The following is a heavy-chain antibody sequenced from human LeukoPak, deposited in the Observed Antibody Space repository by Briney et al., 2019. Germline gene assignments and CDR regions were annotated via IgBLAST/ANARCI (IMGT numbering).Heavy chain of an antibody. CDR2: ISFDGSNK. CDR1: GFTFSRCG. V-gene: IGHV3-30*18. D-gene: IGHD6-13*01. J-gene: IGHJ4*02. Sequence: GKSLRLSCAASGFTFSRCGMHWVRQAPGKGLEWVTTISFDGSNKYYADSVKGRFTISRDNSKNTLYLQMNSLRLEDTAVYYCAKDSSSSWFGGDSEWGQGTLVTVST. CDR3: AKDSSSSWFGGDSE.